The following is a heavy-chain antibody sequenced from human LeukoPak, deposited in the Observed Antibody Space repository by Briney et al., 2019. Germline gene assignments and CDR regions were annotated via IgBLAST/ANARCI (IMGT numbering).Heavy chain of an antibody. CDR3: ARDGGLPYYFDY. CDR1: GFTFDDYG. J-gene: IGHJ4*02. D-gene: IGHD2-15*01. Sequence: GGSLRLSCAASGFTFDDYGMSWVRQAPGKGLEWVSGINWNCGSTGYADSVKGRFTISRDNAKNSLYLQMNSLRAEDTALYYCARDGGLPYYFDYWGQGTLVTVSS. V-gene: IGHV3-20*04. CDR2: INWNCGST.